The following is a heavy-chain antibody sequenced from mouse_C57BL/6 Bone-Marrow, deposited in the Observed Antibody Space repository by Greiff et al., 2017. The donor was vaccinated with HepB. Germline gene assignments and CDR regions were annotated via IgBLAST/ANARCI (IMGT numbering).Heavy chain of an antibody. J-gene: IGHJ2*01. CDR3: AMSGLRRGY. CDR2: ISYDGSN. CDR1: GYSITSCYY. Sequence: EVKLLESGPGLVKPSQSLSLTCSVTGYSITSCYYWNSIRQSPGNQLAWMGYISYDGSNNYNPSLKNRISITRDTSKNQFFLKLNSVTTEDTATYCCAMSGLRRGYWGQGTTLTVSS. V-gene: IGHV3-6*01. D-gene: IGHD2-4*01.